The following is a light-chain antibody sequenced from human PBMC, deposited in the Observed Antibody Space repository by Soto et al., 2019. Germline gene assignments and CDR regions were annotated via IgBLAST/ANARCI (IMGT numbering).Light chain of an antibody. J-gene: IGKJ5*01. CDR3: QQYNNWPPIT. CDR2: DTS. CDR1: QSVSIN. V-gene: IGKV3-15*01. Sequence: EIVMTQSPSTLSVSPWERSTLSFMASQSVSINLAWYQQKPGQAPRLLIYDTSTRATGIPARFSGSGSGTEFTLTISSLQSEDFAVYYCQQYNNWPPITFGQGTRLEIK.